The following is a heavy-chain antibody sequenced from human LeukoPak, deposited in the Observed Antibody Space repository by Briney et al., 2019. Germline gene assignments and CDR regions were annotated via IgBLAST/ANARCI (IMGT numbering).Heavy chain of an antibody. Sequence: PSETLSLTCTVFGSSINSVYSWDWIRQPPGKGLEWIGSIYHNGNTYYNSSLKSRVTISVHTSENQFSLKLSYVTAADTAVYYCASYKTYYDSSGNPFDYWGQGTLVTVSS. V-gene: IGHV4-38-2*02. D-gene: IGHD3-22*01. J-gene: IGHJ4*02. CDR1: GSSINSVYS. CDR2: IYHNGNT. CDR3: ASYKTYYDSSGNPFDY.